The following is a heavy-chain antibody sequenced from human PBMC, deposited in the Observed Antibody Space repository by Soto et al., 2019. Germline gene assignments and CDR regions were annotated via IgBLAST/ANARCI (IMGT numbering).Heavy chain of an antibody. D-gene: IGHD5-12*01. CDR2: ISRSGDT. CDR3: AGVHASGHGVDL. V-gene: IGHV4-38-2*01. Sequence: SETLSLTCAVSSYSIRSGDYWAWVRQSPGTGLEWFGSISRSGDTFYNPSLRSRVTLSVDGSKNQVFLELTSVTAADTALYYCAGVHASGHGVDLWGQGTLVTVSS. J-gene: IGHJ5*02. CDR1: SYSIRSGDY.